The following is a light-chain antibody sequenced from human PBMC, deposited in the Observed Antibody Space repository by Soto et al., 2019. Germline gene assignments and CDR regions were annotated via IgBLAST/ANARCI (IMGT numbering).Light chain of an antibody. CDR2: DDD. V-gene: IGLV3-21*02. CDR3: QLCHGSSELWV. J-gene: IGLJ3*02. Sequence: SYELTQPPSVSVAPGQTARITCGGNNIGSNSVHWYQQKPGQAPVLVVYDDDDRPSGIPERFSGSNSGDTATLTISRVEGGDEAAYYCQLCHGSSELWVFGGGTKLTVL. CDR1: NIGSNS.